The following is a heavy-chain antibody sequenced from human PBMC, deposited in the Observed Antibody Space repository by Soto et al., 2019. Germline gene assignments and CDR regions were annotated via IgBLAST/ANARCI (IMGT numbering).Heavy chain of an antibody. CDR1: GFTFSTYG. CDR2: IWYDGSNK. D-gene: IGHD6-19*01. V-gene: IGHV3-33*01. J-gene: IGHJ5*02. CDR3: VRDASAYDGGWYPRGFDP. Sequence: GGSLRLSCAASGFTFSTYGMHWVRQAPGKGLEWVAIIWYDGSNKYYADSVKGRFTISRDDSKNTLYLQMNSLRVEDTAVYFCVRDASAYDGGWYPRGFDPWGQGTLVTVSS.